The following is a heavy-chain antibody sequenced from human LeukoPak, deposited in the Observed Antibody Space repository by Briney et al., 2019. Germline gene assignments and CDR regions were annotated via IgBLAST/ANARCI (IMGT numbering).Heavy chain of an antibody. Sequence: GGSLRLSCAASGFTFSSYAMSWVRQAPGKGLEWVSAISGSGGSTYYADSVKGRFTISRDNSKNTLHLQMNSLRAEDTAVYYCAKDHGVAAAGIPKWFDYWGQGTLVTVSS. J-gene: IGHJ4*02. CDR1: GFTFSSYA. CDR3: AKDHGVAAAGIPKWFDY. CDR2: ISGSGGST. D-gene: IGHD6-13*01. V-gene: IGHV3-23*01.